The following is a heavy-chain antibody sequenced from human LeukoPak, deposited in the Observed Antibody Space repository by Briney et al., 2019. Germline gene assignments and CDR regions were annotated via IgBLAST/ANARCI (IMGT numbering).Heavy chain of an antibody. V-gene: IGHV1-2*02. CDR3: ARDLNEDTAMETPWFDP. CDR1: GYTFTSYY. D-gene: IGHD5-18*01. CDR2: INPNSGGT. Sequence: ASVKVSCKASGYTFTSYYMHWVRQAPGQGLEWMGWINPNSGGTNYAQKFQSRVTMTRDTSISTAYMELSRLRSDDTAVYYCARDLNEDTAMETPWFDPWGQGTLVTVSS. J-gene: IGHJ5*02.